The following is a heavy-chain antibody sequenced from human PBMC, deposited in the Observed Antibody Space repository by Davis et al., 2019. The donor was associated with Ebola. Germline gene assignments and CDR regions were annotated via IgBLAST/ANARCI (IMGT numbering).Heavy chain of an antibody. CDR3: AGDISSSWYRN. D-gene: IGHD6-13*01. J-gene: IGHJ4*02. V-gene: IGHV4-39*07. Sequence: MPSETLSLTCTVSGGSISSASRYYWGWIRQPPGKGLEWIGSIHHSGSTYYNPSLKSRVTISVDTSKSQFSLNLTSVTAADTAVYYCAGDISSSWYRNWGRGTLVTVSS. CDR2: IHHSGST. CDR1: GGSISSASRYY.